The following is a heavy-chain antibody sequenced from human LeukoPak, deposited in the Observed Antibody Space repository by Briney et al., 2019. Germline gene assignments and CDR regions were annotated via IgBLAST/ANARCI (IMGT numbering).Heavy chain of an antibody. CDR1: GGSISSYY. V-gene: IGHV4-59*01. Sequence: SETLSLTCTVSGGSISSYYWSWIRQPPGKGLEWIGYIYYSGSTNYNPSLKSRVTISVDTSKNQSSLKLSSVTAADTAVYYCARVYSSSPYYYYYMDVWGKGTTVTVSS. CDR2: IYYSGST. J-gene: IGHJ6*03. D-gene: IGHD6-13*01. CDR3: ARVYSSSPYYYYYMDV.